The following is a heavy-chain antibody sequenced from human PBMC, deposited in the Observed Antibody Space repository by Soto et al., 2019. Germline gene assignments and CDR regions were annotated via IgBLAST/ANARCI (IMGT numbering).Heavy chain of an antibody. CDR1: GGSISSSSYY. CDR3: ARLAKLNWFDP. J-gene: IGHJ5*02. CDR2: IYYSGST. Sequence: PSETLSLTCTVSGGSISSSSYYWGWIRQPQGKGLEWIGSIYYSGSTYYNPSLKSRVTISVDTSKNQFSLKLSSVTAADTAVYYCARLAKLNWFDPWGQGTLVTVSS. D-gene: IGHD5-12*01. V-gene: IGHV4-39*01.